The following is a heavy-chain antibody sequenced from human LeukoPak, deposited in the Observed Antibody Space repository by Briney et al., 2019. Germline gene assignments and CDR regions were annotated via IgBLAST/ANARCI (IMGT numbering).Heavy chain of an antibody. V-gene: IGHV3-30*02. CDR3: AKDLSADYYDSSGSDY. CDR2: IRYDGSNK. D-gene: IGHD3-22*01. J-gene: IGHJ4*02. CDR1: GSTFSSYG. Sequence: GGSLRLSCAASGSTFSSYGMHWVRQAPGKGLEWVAFIRYDGSNKYYADSVKGRFTISRDNSKNTLYLQMNSLRAEDTAVYYCAKDLSADYYDSSGSDYWGQGTLVTVSS.